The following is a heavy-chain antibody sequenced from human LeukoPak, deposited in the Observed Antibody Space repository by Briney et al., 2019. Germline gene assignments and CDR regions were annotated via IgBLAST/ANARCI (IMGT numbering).Heavy chain of an antibody. Sequence: GSLRLSCAASGFTFSSQWMSWVRQAPGKGLEWVGEINHSGSTNYNPSLKSRVTISVDTSKNQFSLKLSSVTAADTAVYYCARSIAAAGNWYFDLWGRGTLVTVSS. J-gene: IGHJ2*01. CDR2: INHSGST. CDR1: GFTFSSQW. V-gene: IGHV4-34*01. D-gene: IGHD6-13*01. CDR3: ARSIAAAGNWYFDL.